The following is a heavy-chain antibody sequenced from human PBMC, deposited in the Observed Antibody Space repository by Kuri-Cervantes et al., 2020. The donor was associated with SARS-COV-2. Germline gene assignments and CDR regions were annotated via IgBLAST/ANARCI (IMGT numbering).Heavy chain of an antibody. CDR1: GGSISSSSYY. CDR2: IYYSGST. D-gene: IGHD3-10*01. Sequence: SETLSLTCTVSGGSISSSSYYWGWIRQPPGKGLEWIGSIYYSGSTYYNPSLKSRVTISVDTSKNQFSLKLSSVTAADTAVYYCVSSPAVLLWFGELFDYWGQGTLVTVSS. J-gene: IGHJ4*02. CDR3: VSSPAVLLWFGELFDY. V-gene: IGHV4-39*01.